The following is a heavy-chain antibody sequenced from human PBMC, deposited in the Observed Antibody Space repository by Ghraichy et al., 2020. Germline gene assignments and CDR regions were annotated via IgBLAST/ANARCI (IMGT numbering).Heavy chain of an antibody. CDR3: AKVIAHSTYAFDI. CDR1: GFTFSSYA. CDR2: ISGSGGST. J-gene: IGHJ3*02. D-gene: IGHD2/OR15-2a*01. V-gene: IGHV3-23*01. Sequence: GESLNISCAASGFTFSSYAMSWVRQAPGKGLEWVSAISGSGGSTYYADSVKGRFTISRDNSKNTLYLQMNSLRAEDTAVYYCAKVIAHSTYAFDIWGQGTMVTVSS.